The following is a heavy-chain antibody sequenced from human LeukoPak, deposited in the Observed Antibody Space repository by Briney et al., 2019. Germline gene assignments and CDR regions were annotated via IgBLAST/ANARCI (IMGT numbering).Heavy chain of an antibody. CDR2: IYSGGST. CDR3: AKDANYLRSSGYLIPIDF. Sequence: PGGSLRLSCAASGFTVSSNYMSWVRQAPGKGLEWVSVIYSGGSTYYADSVKGRFNISRDNSRNTLYLQMNSLRIEDTAFYYCAKDANYLRSSGYLIPIDFWGQGTLVTVSS. J-gene: IGHJ1*01. V-gene: IGHV3-53*01. D-gene: IGHD3-22*01. CDR1: GFTVSSNY.